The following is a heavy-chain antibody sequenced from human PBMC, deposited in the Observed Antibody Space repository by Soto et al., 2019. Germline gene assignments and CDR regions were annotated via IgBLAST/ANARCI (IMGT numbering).Heavy chain of an antibody. CDR1: RYTFTGYY. Sequence: ASVKLSCKASRYTFTGYYIHWLRQAPSQGLEWMGWINPDSGDTNYAPKFQGWVTMTRDTSISTVYMELSRLRSDDTAVYYCARDRPYYDLLTGTAILYYYGMDVWGQGTTVTVSS. V-gene: IGHV1-2*04. CDR2: INPDSGDT. J-gene: IGHJ6*02. CDR3: ARDRPYYDLLTGTAILYYYGMDV. D-gene: IGHD3-9*01.